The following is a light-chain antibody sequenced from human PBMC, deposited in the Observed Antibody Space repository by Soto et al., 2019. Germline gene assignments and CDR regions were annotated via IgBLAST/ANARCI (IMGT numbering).Light chain of an antibody. J-gene: IGLJ2*01. CDR1: ISDVGRYNL. V-gene: IGLV2-23*01. CDR3: CSYEGGASVV. Sequence: QSALTQPASVSGSPGQSITISCTGTISDVGRYNLVSWYQQHPDKAPKLIIYEDIERPSGVSHRFSGSTSGNTASLTISGPQIEDGVKFFCCSYEGGASVVFGGGPKLTVL. CDR2: EDI.